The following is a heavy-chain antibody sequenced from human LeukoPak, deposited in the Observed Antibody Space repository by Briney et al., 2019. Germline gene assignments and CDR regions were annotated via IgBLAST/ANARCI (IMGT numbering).Heavy chain of an antibody. CDR2: IYYSGST. V-gene: IGHV4-59*08. D-gene: IGHD1-26*01. J-gene: IGHJ4*02. Sequence: PSETLSLTCTVSGGFISSYYWSWIRQPPGKGLEWIGYIYYSGSTNYNPSLKSRVTISVDTSKNQFSLKLSSVTAADTAVYYCARLSGSPSKFEYWGQGTLVTVSS. CDR1: GGFISSYY. CDR3: ARLSGSPSKFEY.